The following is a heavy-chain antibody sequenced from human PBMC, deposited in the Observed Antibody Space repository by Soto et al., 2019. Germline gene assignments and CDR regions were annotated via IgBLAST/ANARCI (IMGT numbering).Heavy chain of an antibody. D-gene: IGHD3-10*01. Sequence: VGSLRLSCAASGFTFSSYGMHWVRQAPGKGLEWVAVISYDGSNKYYADSVKGRFTISRDNSKNTLYLQMNSLRAEDTAVYYCAKDRSGSYWSAFDIWGQGTMVTVSS. J-gene: IGHJ3*02. V-gene: IGHV3-30*18. CDR2: ISYDGSNK. CDR3: AKDRSGSYWSAFDI. CDR1: GFTFSSYG.